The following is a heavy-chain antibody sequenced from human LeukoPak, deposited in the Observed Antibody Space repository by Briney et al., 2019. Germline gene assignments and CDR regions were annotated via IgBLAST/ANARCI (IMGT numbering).Heavy chain of an antibody. CDR1: GYTFTSYG. D-gene: IGHD3-9*01. V-gene: IGHV1-18*01. Sequence: GASVKVSCKASGYTFTSYGISWVRQAPGQGLEWMGWISAYNGNTNYVQKLQGRVTMTTDTSTSTAYMELRSLRSDDTAVYYCARAPYDILTGYSSDYWGQGTLVTVSS. CDR2: ISAYNGNT. J-gene: IGHJ4*02. CDR3: ARAPYDILTGYSSDY.